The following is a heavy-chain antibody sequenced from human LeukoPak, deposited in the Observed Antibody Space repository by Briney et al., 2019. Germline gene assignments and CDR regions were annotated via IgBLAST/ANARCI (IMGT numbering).Heavy chain of an antibody. D-gene: IGHD6-6*01. CDR2: ISTYNGNT. CDR3: AKDRWRDGSSSFDN. J-gene: IGHJ4*02. V-gene: IGHV1-18*01. Sequence: ASVKVSCKASGYTFTSYSLSWVRQAPGQGLEWMGWISTYNGNTNYAEELQGRVTMTTDTSTSTAYMELRNLRSDDTAVYYCAKDRWRDGSSSFDNWGQGTLVTVSS. CDR1: GYTFTSYS.